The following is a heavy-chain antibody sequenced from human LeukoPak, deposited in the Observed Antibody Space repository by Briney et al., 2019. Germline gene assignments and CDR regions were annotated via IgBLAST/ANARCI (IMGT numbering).Heavy chain of an antibody. CDR3: ARDRGDYGDPNYGMDV. CDR2: IGTAGDT. Sequence: PGGSLRLSRAASGFTFSSYDMHWVRHATGKGLEWVSAIGTAGDTYYPGSVKGRFTISRENAKNSLYLQMNSLRAEDTAVYYCARDRGDYGDPNYGMDVWGQGATVTVSS. V-gene: IGHV3-13*01. D-gene: IGHD4-17*01. J-gene: IGHJ6*02. CDR1: GFTFSSYD.